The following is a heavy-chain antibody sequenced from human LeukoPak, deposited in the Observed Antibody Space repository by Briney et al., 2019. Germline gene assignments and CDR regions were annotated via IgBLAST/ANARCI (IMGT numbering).Heavy chain of an antibody. CDR1: GFTFSSYA. CDR3: AKDGVIYYYDSSGYGGLDY. J-gene: IGHJ4*02. V-gene: IGHV3-30*04. Sequence: GRSLRLSCAASGFTFSSYAMHWVRQAPGKGLEWVAVISYDGSNKYYADSVKGRFTISRDNSKNTLYLQMNSLRAEDTAVYYCAKDGVIYYYDSSGYGGLDYWGQGTLVTVSS. CDR2: ISYDGSNK. D-gene: IGHD3-22*01.